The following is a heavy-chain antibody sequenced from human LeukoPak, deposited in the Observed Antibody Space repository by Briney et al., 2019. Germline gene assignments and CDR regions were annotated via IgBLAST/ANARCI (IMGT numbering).Heavy chain of an antibody. CDR3: ARAPRPPWDDSSGLDY. Sequence: ASVKVSCKASGYTFTSYYMHWVRQAPGQGLEWMGIINPSGGSTSYAQKFQGRVTMTRDTSTSTVYMDLSSLRSEDTAVYYCARAPRPPWDDSSGLDYWGQGTLVTVSS. J-gene: IGHJ4*02. V-gene: IGHV1-46*01. CDR1: GYTFTSYY. CDR2: INPSGGST. D-gene: IGHD3-22*01.